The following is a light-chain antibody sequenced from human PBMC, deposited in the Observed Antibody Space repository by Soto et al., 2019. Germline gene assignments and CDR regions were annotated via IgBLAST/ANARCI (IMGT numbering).Light chain of an antibody. CDR2: DNV. V-gene: IGLV1-40*01. CDR3: QSYDSSLSISV. CDR1: SSNIGAGYD. Sequence: QSVLTQPPSVFGAPGQRVTIPCTGSSSNIGAGYDVHWYQQVPGAPPKLIIYDNVNRPSGVTDRFSGSRSCTSASLAITGLRAEDEATYHCQSYDSSLSISVFGGGTKLTVL. J-gene: IGLJ2*01.